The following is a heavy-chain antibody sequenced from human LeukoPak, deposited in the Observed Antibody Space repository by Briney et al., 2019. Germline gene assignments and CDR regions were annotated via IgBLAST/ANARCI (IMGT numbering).Heavy chain of an antibody. V-gene: IGHV3-30*18. J-gene: IGHJ4*02. CDR2: ISYDGTNK. CDR3: AKGLMGLWFLDY. Sequence: PGRSLRLSCAASGFTFSSHGMHWVRQAPGKGLERVAVISYDGTNKYYTDSVKGRFTISRDNSKNTLSLQMNSLRAEDTAVYYCAKGLMGLWFLDYWGQGTLVTVSS. D-gene: IGHD3-10*01. CDR1: GFTFSSHG.